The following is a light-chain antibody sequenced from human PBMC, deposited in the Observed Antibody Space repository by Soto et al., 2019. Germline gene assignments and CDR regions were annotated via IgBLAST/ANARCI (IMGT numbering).Light chain of an antibody. CDR3: QQRSNWPPKYT. Sequence: EIVLTQSPATLSLSPGARATLSCRASQSVSSYLAWYQQKPGQAPRLLIYDASNRATGIPARFSGSGSGTDFTLTISSLEPEDFAVYDCQQRSNWPPKYTFGQGTKLEIK. V-gene: IGKV3-11*01. CDR1: QSVSSY. J-gene: IGKJ2*01. CDR2: DAS.